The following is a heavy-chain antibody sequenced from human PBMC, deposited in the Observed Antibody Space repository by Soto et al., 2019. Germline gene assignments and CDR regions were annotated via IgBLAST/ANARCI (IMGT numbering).Heavy chain of an antibody. CDR1: GYSFTNND. Sequence: ASVKVSRKAYGYSFTNNDVSWLRQTIGQGLEWMGWMNRGRGDTGYAQKFQGRVTMTRDIAIATAYMELSSLRSDDTAIYYCARMETFGSLNWFYPWGQGTLVTVSS. CDR2: MNRGRGDT. J-gene: IGHJ5*02. D-gene: IGHD3-16*01. CDR3: ARMETFGSLNWFYP. V-gene: IGHV1-8*01.